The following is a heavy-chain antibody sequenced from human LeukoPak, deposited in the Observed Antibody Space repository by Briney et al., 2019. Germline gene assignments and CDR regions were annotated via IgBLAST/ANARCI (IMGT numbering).Heavy chain of an antibody. D-gene: IGHD1-26*01. CDR1: GGSISSSSNF. CDR3: ARLTPYSGSPLGDY. CDR2: ISYSGST. J-gene: IGHJ4*02. Sequence: SETLSLTCTVSGGSISSSSNFWGWIRQPPGKGLEWIGSISYSGSTYYNPSLKSRVTISVDTSKNQFSLKLSSVTAADTAVCYCARLTPYSGSPLGDYWGQGTLVTVSS. V-gene: IGHV4-39*01.